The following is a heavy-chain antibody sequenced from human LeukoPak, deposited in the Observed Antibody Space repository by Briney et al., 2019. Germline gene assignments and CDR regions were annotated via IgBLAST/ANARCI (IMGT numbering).Heavy chain of an antibody. D-gene: IGHD6-13*01. Sequence: GGSLRLSCAASGFTYTSYAMSWVRQAPGKGLEWVSGISNSGSDTYYADSVKGRLTVSKDNSKNTLYLQMNSLRAEDTAVYYCAKDGSLGAAGTIEYFQHWGQGTLVTVSS. CDR1: GFTYTSYA. CDR3: AKDGSLGAAGTIEYFQH. CDR2: ISNSGSDT. J-gene: IGHJ1*01. V-gene: IGHV3-23*01.